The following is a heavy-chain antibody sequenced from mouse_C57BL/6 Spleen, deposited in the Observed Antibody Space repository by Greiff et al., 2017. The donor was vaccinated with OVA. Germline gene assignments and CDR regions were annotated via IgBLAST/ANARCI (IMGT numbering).Heavy chain of an antibody. CDR3: ARAGREAMDY. Sequence: VKLMESGPGLVQPSQSLSITCTVSGFSLTSSGVHWVRQSPGKGLAWLGVIWSGGSTDYHAAFISRLSISKDNSKSQSFVKMNSLQADDTAIYYCARAGREAMDYWGQGTSVTVSS. CDR2: IWSGGST. CDR1: GFSLTSSG. V-gene: IGHV2-2*01. J-gene: IGHJ4*01. D-gene: IGHD3-3*01.